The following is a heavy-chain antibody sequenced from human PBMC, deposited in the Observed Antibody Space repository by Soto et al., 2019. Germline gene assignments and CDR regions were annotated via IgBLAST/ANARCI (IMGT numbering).Heavy chain of an antibody. D-gene: IGHD3-22*01. J-gene: IGHJ6*02. V-gene: IGHV4-30-2*01. Sequence: SETLSLTCAVSGGSISSGGYSWSWIRQPPGKGLEWIGYIYHSGSTYYNPSLKSRVTISVDRSKNQFSLKLSSVTAADTAVYYCARSPDSSGYYPRRYYYGMDVWGQGTTVTVSS. CDR2: IYHSGST. CDR3: ARSPDSSGYYPRRYYYGMDV. CDR1: GGSISSGGYS.